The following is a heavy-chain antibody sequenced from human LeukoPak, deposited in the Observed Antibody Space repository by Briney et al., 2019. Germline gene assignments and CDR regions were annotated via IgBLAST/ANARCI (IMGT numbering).Heavy chain of an antibody. CDR2: IIPLFDSA. CDR3: ARDLVGSAISYSSGAWDY. D-gene: IGHD3-10*01. Sequence: SVKVSCKASGGTFSNYAISWVRQAPGQGLEWMGGIIPLFDSADYAQKFQGRVTFTADESTSTAYMELSSLRPEDTAVYYCARDLVGSAISYSSGAWDYWGQGTLVTVSS. V-gene: IGHV1-69*13. CDR1: GGTFSNYA. J-gene: IGHJ4*02.